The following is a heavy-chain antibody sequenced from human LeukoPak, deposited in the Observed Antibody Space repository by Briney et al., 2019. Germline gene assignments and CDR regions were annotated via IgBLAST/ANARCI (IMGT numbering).Heavy chain of an antibody. CDR1: GYTFTSYG. CDR2: ISAYNGNT. Sequence: ASVKVSCKVSGYTFTSYGISWVRQAPGQGLEWMGWISAYNGNTNYAQKLQGRVTMTTDTSTSTAYMELRSLRSDDTAAYYCARVPVLLWFGESTRYYYYGMDVWGQGTTVTVSS. CDR3: ARVPVLLWFGESTRYYYYGMDV. J-gene: IGHJ6*02. D-gene: IGHD3-10*01. V-gene: IGHV1-18*01.